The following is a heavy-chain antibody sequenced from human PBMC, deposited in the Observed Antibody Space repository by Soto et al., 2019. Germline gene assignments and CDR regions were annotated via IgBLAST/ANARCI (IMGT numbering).Heavy chain of an antibody. CDR2: INPGGGSP. D-gene: IGHD3-16*01. CDR1: GYIFTAHS. J-gene: IGHJ6*02. V-gene: IGHV1-46*01. Sequence: QVQLEQSGAEVKEPGASVKVSCKASGYIFTAHSMHWVRQAPGQGLEWMGIINPGGGSPTYAQKCQGRVPMTREMSTSTFYMEVRNLRAEDTAVYFCARANFDVWSSLVEAYGMDVWGQGTTVTVSS. CDR3: ARANFDVWSSLVEAYGMDV.